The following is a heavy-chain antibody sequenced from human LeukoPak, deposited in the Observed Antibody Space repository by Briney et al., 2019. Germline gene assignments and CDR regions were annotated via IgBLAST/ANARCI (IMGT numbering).Heavy chain of an antibody. CDR2: IRSKAKNYAT. CDR1: GFTFSGSA. J-gene: IGHJ6*03. CDR3: AKDQGYAIPSYYYYYYMDV. D-gene: IGHD2-8*01. V-gene: IGHV3-73*01. Sequence: GGSLRLSCAASGFTFSGSAIHWVRQASGKGLEWVGRIRSKAKNYATACAASVKDRFTISRDDSKNMAYLQMNSLRAEDTAVYYCAKDQGYAIPSYYYYYYMDVWGKGTTVTVSS.